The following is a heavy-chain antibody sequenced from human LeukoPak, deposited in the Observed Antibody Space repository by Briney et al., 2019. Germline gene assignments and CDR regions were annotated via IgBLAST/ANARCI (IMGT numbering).Heavy chain of an antibody. D-gene: IGHD1-26*01. V-gene: IGHV4-34*12. Sequence: SETVSLTCAVYGGSFSGYYWNWLRQPPGKGLVWIGEIIHSGSTNYIPSLKSRVTISVDTSKNQFSLKLSSVTVVCAAVHYCARGSIMLGYNRFDPWGQGTLVTVSS. J-gene: IGHJ5*02. CDR1: GGSFSGYY. CDR2: IIHSGST. CDR3: ARGSIMLGYNRFDP.